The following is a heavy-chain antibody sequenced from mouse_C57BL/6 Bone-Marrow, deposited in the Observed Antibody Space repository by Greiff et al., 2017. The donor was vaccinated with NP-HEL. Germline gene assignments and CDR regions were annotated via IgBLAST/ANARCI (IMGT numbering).Heavy chain of an antibody. Sequence: VQLQQSGAELVRPGTSVKLSCKASGYTFTSYWMHWVKQRPGQGLEWIGVIDPSDSYTNYNQKFKGKATLTVDTSSSTAYMQLSSLTSEDSAVYYCQTGRFAYWGQGTLVTVSA. CDR1: GYTFTSYW. D-gene: IGHD4-1*01. CDR2: IDPSDSYT. V-gene: IGHV1-59*01. CDR3: QTGRFAY. J-gene: IGHJ3*01.